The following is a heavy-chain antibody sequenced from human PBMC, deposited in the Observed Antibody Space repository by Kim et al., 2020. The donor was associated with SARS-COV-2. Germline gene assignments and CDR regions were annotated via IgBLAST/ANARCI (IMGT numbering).Heavy chain of an antibody. Sequence: SETLSLTCTASGGSISSSDYYWTWIRQSPGEGLEWTGSIHYTGSTYYNPSLKSRITMSVDTSKNLFLLDLSFVTAADTTVYYCPTRGAVAGNPVYDSWG. J-gene: IGHJ5*01. CDR1: GGSISSSDYY. CDR2: IHYTGST. D-gene: IGHD6-19*01. V-gene: IGHV4-39*01. CDR3: PTRGAVAGNPVYDS.